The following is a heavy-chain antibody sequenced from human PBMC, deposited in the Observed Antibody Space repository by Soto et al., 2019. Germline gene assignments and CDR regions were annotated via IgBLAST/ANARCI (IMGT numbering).Heavy chain of an antibody. Sequence: GGSLRLSCAASGFTVSSNYMSWVRQAPGKGLEWVSAIPGSADSTYYADSVKGRFTISRDNSKNTLYLQMNSLRAEDTAVYYCAKKLPEAGSHFAFDIWGHGTMVTVSS. CDR1: GFTVSSNY. D-gene: IGHD2-2*01. V-gene: IGHV3-23*01. CDR3: AKKLPEAGSHFAFDI. CDR2: IPGSADST. J-gene: IGHJ3*02.